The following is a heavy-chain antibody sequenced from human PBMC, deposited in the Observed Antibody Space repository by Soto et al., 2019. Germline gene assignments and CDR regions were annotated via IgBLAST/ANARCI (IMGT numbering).Heavy chain of an antibody. CDR2: ISVSNGNT. CDR3: AGGDYDEY. D-gene: IGHD3-16*01. Sequence: QVQLLQSGAEVKKPGASVKVSGKASGYTFTSYGITWVRQAPGQGLEWMGWISVSNGNTNYAQKLLGRVTMTTDTCASTAYMERRRRRCGGTAVYYCAGGDYDEYWGQGTLVTVSS. J-gene: IGHJ4*02. CDR1: GYTFTSYG. V-gene: IGHV1-18*01.